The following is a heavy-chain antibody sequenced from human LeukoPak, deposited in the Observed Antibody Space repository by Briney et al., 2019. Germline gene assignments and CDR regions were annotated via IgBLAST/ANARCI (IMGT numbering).Heavy chain of an antibody. CDR1: GFTFSYYG. D-gene: IGHD2-8*01. CDR3: STKSRSFAFDM. J-gene: IGHJ3*02. CDR2: IQYDGTDI. V-gene: IGHV3-30*02. Sequence: GGSLRLSCAASGFTFSYYGMNWVRQAPGKGLEWVSFIQYDGTDINYAESVKGRLIISRDNSKNTLYLQMDSLRAEDTAVYYCSTKSRSFAFDMWGQGTVVTVSS.